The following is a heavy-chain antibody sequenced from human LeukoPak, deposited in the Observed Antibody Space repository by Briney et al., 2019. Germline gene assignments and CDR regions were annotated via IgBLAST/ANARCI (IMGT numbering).Heavy chain of an antibody. J-gene: IGHJ6*02. Sequence: PGRSLRLSCAASGFTFGSSAMHWVRQAPGKGLEWVAVISYDGSNKYYADSVKGRFTVSRDNSKNTLYLQMNSLRAEDTAVYYCAKDSGLLWFGEFMDVWGQGTTVTVSS. CDR1: GFTFGSSA. CDR2: ISYDGSNK. CDR3: AKDSGLLWFGEFMDV. D-gene: IGHD3-10*01. V-gene: IGHV3-30*01.